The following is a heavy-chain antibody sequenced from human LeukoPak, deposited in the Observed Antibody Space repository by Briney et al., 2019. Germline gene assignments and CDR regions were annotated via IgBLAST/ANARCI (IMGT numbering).Heavy chain of an antibody. CDR1: GGTFSSYA. V-gene: IGHV1-69*13. J-gene: IGHJ4*02. CDR2: IIPIFGTA. Sequence: GASVKVSCRASGGTFSSYAISWVRQAPGQGLEWMGGIIPIFGTANYAQKFQGRVTITADESTSTAYMELSSLRSEDTAVYYCARGGYYDNSGYIFDYWGQGTLVTVSS. CDR3: ARGGYYDNSGYIFDY. D-gene: IGHD3-22*01.